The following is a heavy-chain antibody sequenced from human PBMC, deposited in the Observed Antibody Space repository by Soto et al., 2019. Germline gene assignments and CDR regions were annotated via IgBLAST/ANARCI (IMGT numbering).Heavy chain of an antibody. Sequence: EVQLVETGGGLIQPGGSLRLSCAASGFTVSSNYMSWVRQAPGKGLEWVSVIYSGGSTYYADSVKGRFTISRDNSKNPLYLQMNSLRAEDTAVYYCARGEMATIRRYPYYYYYGMDVWGQGTTVTVSS. CDR3: ARGEMATIRRYPYYYYYGMDV. D-gene: IGHD5-12*01. CDR2: IYSGGST. CDR1: GFTVSSNY. V-gene: IGHV3-53*02. J-gene: IGHJ6*02.